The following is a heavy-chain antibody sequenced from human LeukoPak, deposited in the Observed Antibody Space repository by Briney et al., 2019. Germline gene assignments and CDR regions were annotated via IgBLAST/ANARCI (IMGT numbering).Heavy chain of an antibody. J-gene: IGHJ4*02. CDR1: GFIFSSYE. CDR3: ARVAPRIFYFDY. V-gene: IGHV3-48*03. D-gene: IGHD3-3*01. Sequence: GGSLRLSCAASGFIFSSYEMNWVRQAPGKGLEWVSYISSHARTTYNADSVKGRFTISRDNAKNSLYLQMDSLRAEDTAVCYCARVAPRIFYFDYWGEGTLVTVSS. CDR2: ISSHARTT.